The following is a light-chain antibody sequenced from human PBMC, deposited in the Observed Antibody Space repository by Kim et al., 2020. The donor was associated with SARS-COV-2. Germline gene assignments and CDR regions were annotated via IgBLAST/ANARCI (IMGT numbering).Light chain of an antibody. V-gene: IGLV3-1*01. CDR3: QAWDSGTVV. CDR1: KLGEKY. CDR2: QDF. Sequence: SYELTQPPSVSVSPGQTVTITCSGDKLGEKYSCWYQQKSGQSPVLVIYQDFKRSSGIPERFSGSNFGNTATLTISGTQAVDEADYYCQAWDSGTVVFGGGTKVTVL. J-gene: IGLJ2*01.